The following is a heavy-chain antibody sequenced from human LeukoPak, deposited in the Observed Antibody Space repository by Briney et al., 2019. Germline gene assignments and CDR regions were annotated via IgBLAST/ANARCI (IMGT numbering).Heavy chain of an antibody. V-gene: IGHV3-53*01. Sequence: GGSLRLSCAASGFIVSSTYMRWVRQARGRGLEWVSVIYSGGSTYYADFVKGRFTSSRDSSKNTLYLQMNSLRAEDTAVYYCARTRRDGYKDYWGQGTLVTVSS. J-gene: IGHJ4*02. CDR2: IYSGGST. D-gene: IGHD5-24*01. CDR1: GFIVSSTY. CDR3: ARTRRDGYKDY.